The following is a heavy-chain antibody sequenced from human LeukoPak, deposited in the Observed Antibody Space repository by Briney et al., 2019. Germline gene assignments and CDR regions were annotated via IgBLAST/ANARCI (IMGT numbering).Heavy chain of an antibody. Sequence: LPGGSLRLSCAASGFTFSSYEMNWVRQAPGKGLEWVSYISNSGSPIYYADSVKGRFTISRDNAKNSLYLQMNSLRAEDTAVYYCAIGTRYCSSTNCINFDYCGQGNLVTVSS. CDR3: AIGTRYCSSTNCINFDY. CDR2: ISNSGSPI. J-gene: IGHJ4*02. V-gene: IGHV3-48*03. CDR1: GFTFSSYE. D-gene: IGHD2-2*01.